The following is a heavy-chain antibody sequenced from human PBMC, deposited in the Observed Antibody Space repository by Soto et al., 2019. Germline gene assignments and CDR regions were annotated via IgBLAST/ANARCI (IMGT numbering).Heavy chain of an antibody. D-gene: IGHD1-1*01. CDR2: IWSDGNNR. CDR3: VRGDNWNDEASDY. Sequence: GGSLRLSCAASGFMFSNHGMHWVRQAPGKGLEWVAVIWSDGNNRYYADSVKGRFTISRDNSKNTVYLQMNSLRAEDTAVYYCVRGDNWNDEASDYWRQGTLVTVSS. J-gene: IGHJ4*02. CDR1: GFMFSNHG. V-gene: IGHV3-33*01.